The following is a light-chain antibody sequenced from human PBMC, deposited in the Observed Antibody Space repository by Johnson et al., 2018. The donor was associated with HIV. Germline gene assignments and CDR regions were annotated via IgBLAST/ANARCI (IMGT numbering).Light chain of an antibody. V-gene: IGLV1-51*02. Sequence: QSVLTQPPSVSAAPGQKVTISCSGSSSNIGNNYVSWYQQLPGTAPKLLIYENNKRPSGIPDRFSGSKSGTSATLCITGLQTGDEADYYCGTWDDSLSTGGVFGAGTKVTVL. CDR2: ENN. CDR3: GTWDDSLSTGGV. CDR1: SSNIGNNY. J-gene: IGLJ1*01.